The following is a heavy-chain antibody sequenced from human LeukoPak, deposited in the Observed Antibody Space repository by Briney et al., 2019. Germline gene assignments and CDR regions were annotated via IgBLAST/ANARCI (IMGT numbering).Heavy chain of an antibody. D-gene: IGHD2-15*01. CDR2: ISSSSSYI. Sequence: PGGSLRLSCAASGFTFSSYSMNWVRQAPGKGLEGVSYISSSSSYIYYADSVKGRFTISRDNAKNSLYLQMNSLRAEDTAVYYCAREPQGYCSGGSCYVCWGQGTLVTVSS. V-gene: IGHV3-21*01. CDR1: GFTFSSYS. CDR3: AREPQGYCSGGSCYVC. J-gene: IGHJ4*02.